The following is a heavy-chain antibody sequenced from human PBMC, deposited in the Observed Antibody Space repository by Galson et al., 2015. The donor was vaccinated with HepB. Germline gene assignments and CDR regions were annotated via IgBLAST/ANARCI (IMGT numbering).Heavy chain of an antibody. Sequence: SVKVSCKASGGTFSSYAISWVRQAPGQGLEWMGGIIPIFGTANYAQKFQGRVTITADESTSTAYMELSSLRSEDTAVYYCASSFLQMVVPPGYHYGMDVWGQGTTVTVSS. CDR3: ASSFLQMVVPPGYHYGMDV. J-gene: IGHJ6*02. CDR1: GGTFSSYA. V-gene: IGHV1-69*13. CDR2: IIPIFGTA. D-gene: IGHD2-15*01.